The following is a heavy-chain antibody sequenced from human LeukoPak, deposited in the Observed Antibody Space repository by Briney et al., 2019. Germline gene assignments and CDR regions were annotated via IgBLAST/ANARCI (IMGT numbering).Heavy chain of an antibody. D-gene: IGHD3-22*01. CDR2: ISGSGST. V-gene: IGHV4-4*07. J-gene: IGHJ4*02. CDR3: ARGSSGSLPFDY. CDR1: GGSISGYY. Sequence: PSETLSLTRTVSGGSISGYYWSWIRLPAGKGLEWVGRISGSGSTNYHPSLQSRVTMSVDTSKNQFSLKLSSVTAADTAMYYCARGSSGSLPFDYWGQGTLVTVSS.